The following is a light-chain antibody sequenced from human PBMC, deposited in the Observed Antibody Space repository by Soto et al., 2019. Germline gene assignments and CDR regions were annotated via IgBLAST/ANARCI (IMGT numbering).Light chain of an antibody. J-gene: IGKJ5*01. CDR3: QQYYDWPIT. CDR1: QGIGDT. Sequence: EVVMTQSPSTLSVSPVECVTLSCMASQGIGDTLAWYQHKPGQAPRLLIYAASTRAAGIPARFSGSGSGTDFTLTISSLQSEDFAIYYCQQYYDWPITFGQGTRLEIK. V-gene: IGKV3-15*01. CDR2: AAS.